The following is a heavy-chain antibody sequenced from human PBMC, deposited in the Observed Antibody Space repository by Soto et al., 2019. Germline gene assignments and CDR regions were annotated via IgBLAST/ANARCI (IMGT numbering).Heavy chain of an antibody. CDR1: GFVFKDSS. CDR3: TRLISAAQDY. V-gene: IGHV3-73*01. J-gene: IGHJ4*02. Sequence: GGSLRLSCEASGFVFKDSSIHWVRQASGKGLEWVGRIRDRAYNYATAYAASVKGRFTISRDDSNNKAYLQMDSLKTEDTAIYYCTRLISAAQDYWGQGTLVTVSS. D-gene: IGHD3-10*01. CDR2: IRDRAYNYAT.